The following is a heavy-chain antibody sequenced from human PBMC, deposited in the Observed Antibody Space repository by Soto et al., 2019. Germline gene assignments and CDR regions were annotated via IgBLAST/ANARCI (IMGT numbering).Heavy chain of an antibody. J-gene: IGHJ4*02. Sequence: GASVKLSCKASGGTFSSYTISWVRQAPGQGLEWMGRIIPILGIANYAQKFQGRVTITADKSTSTAYMELSSLRSEDTAVYYCARGSMYYYGSGSYFKDYWGQGTLVTV. V-gene: IGHV1-69*02. D-gene: IGHD3-10*01. CDR2: IIPILGIA. CDR1: GGTFSSYT. CDR3: ARGSMYYYGSGSYFKDY.